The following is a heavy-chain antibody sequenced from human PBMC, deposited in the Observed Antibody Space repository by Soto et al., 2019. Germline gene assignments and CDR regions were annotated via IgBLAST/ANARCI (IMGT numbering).Heavy chain of an antibody. J-gene: IGHJ4*02. CDR2: IYYSEST. V-gene: IGHV4-30-4*01. D-gene: IGHD3-10*01. CDR1: GGSISSGDYY. Sequence: PSETLSLTCTVSGGSISSGDYYWSWIRQPPGKGLEWIGNIYYSESTYYNPSLKSRVTISIDTSKNQFSLKLSSVTAADTAVYYCASRKSSPYFDYWGQGTLVTVSS. CDR3: ASRKSSPYFDY.